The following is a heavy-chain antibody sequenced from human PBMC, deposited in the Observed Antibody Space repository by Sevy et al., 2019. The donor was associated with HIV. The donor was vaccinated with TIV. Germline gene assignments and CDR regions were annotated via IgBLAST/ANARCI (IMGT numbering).Heavy chain of an antibody. CDR2: LYSGGST. CDR1: EFTVSSSY. J-gene: IGHJ4*02. V-gene: IGHV3-53*01. D-gene: IGHD1-26*01. Sequence: GGSLRLSCAASEFTVSSSYMSWVRQAPGKGLEWVSILYSGGSTYYAASVNGRFTVSRDNSKNTLYLQMNSLRAEDTAVYYCARAGTGSYRAYFDYWGQGTLVTVSS. CDR3: ARAGTGSYRAYFDY.